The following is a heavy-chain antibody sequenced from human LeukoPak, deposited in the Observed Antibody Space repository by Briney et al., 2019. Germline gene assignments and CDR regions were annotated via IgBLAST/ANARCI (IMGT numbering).Heavy chain of an antibody. D-gene: IGHD1-26*01. J-gene: IGHJ4*02. CDR3: AKWGLPPLDY. CDR1: GFTFSSYA. CDR2: ISGSGGST. Sequence: PGGSLRLSCAASGFTFSSYAMSWVRQAPGKGLEWGSAISGSGGSTYYADSVKGRFTISRDNSKNTLYLQMNSPRAEDTAVYYCAKWGLPPLDYWGQGTLVTVSS. V-gene: IGHV3-23*01.